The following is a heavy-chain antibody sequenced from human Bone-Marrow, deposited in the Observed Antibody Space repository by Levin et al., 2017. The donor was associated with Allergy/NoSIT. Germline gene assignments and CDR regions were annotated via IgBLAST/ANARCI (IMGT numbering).Heavy chain of an antibody. CDR1: GYTFTSYG. CDR3: ARDSAAEAGLDSFDI. D-gene: IGHD6-19*01. Sequence: ASVKVSCKASGYTFTSYGISWVRQAPGQGLEWMGWISAYNGNTNYAQKLQGRVTMTTDTSTSTAYMELRSLRSDDTAVYYCARDSAAEAGLDSFDIWGQGKMVTVPS. CDR2: ISAYNGNT. V-gene: IGHV1-18*01. J-gene: IGHJ3*02.